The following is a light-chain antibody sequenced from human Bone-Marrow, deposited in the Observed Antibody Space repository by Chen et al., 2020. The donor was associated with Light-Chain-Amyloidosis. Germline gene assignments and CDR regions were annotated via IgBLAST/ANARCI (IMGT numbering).Light chain of an antibody. J-gene: IGLJ2*01. CDR3: QSADSSGTYEVI. V-gene: IGLV3-25*03. CDR1: DLPTKY. CDR2: RDT. Sequence: SYELTQPPSVSVSPGQTARLPCSGDDLPTKYAYWYQQKPGQAPVLGIHRDTERPSGISARFSGSSSGTTATLTISGVQAEDEADYHCQSADSSGTYEVIFGGGTKLTVL.